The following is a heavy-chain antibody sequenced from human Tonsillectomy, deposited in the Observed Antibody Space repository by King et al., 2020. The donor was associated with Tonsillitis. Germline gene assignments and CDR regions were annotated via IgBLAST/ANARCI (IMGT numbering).Heavy chain of an antibody. CDR1: GYSISRGYY. CDR2: VYHSGST. CDR3: ARVPYYDFWSGSGNDY. V-gene: IGHV4-38-2*02. D-gene: IGHD3-3*01. Sequence: QLQESGPGLVKPSETLSLTCTVSGYSISRGYYWGWIRQPPGKGLEWVGSVYHSGSTYYNPSLKSRVTLSVDTSKNQFSLKLSSVTAADTAVYYCARVPYYDFWSGSGNDYWGQGTLVTVSS. J-gene: IGHJ4*02.